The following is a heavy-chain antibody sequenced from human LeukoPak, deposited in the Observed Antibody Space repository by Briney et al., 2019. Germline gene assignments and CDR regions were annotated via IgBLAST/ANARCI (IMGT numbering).Heavy chain of an antibody. J-gene: IGHJ6*02. V-gene: IGHV4-34*01. CDR1: GGSFSGYY. Sequence: SETLSLTCAVYGGSFSGYYWSWIRQPPGKGLEWIGEINHSGSTNYNPSLKGRVTISVDTSKNQFSLKLSSVTAADTAVYYCARGPWAPYYGMDVWGQGTTVTVSS. D-gene: IGHD3-16*01. CDR2: INHSGST. CDR3: ARGPWAPYYGMDV.